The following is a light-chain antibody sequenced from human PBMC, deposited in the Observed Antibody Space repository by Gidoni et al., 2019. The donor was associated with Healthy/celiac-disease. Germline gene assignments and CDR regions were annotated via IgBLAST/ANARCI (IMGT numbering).Light chain of an antibody. J-gene: IGLJ1*01. CDR2: QDT. CDR3: QAWDSRTASYV. CDR1: KLGEQV. Sequence: SYELTQPPSVSVSPGQTASITCSGDKLGEQVASWYQQKPGQSPVLVIYQDTKRPSGIPERFSGSNSGNTATLTISGTQAMDETDYYCQAWDSRTASYVFGTGTKVTVL. V-gene: IGLV3-1*01.